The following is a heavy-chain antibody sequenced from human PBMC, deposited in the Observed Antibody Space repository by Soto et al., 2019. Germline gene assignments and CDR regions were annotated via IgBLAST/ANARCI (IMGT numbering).Heavy chain of an antibody. CDR1: GYTFTSYD. CDR2: MNPNSGNT. J-gene: IGHJ4*02. V-gene: IGHV1-8*01. CDR3: ARDERAYDFWSGYCFDY. Sequence: QVQLVQSGAEVKKPGASVKVSCKASGYTFTSYDINWVRQATGQGLEWMGWMNPNSGNTGYAQKFQVRVTKTRTTSISTAYMELSSLRSEDTAVYYCARDERAYDFWSGYCFDYWGQGTLVTVSS. D-gene: IGHD3-3*01.